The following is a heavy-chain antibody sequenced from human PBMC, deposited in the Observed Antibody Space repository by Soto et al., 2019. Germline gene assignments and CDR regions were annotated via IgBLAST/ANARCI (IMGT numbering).Heavy chain of an antibody. D-gene: IGHD3-3*01. CDR2: IWYDGINK. Sequence: QEQLVESGGGVAQPGRSLRLSCAASGFTFTNYGMQWVRQAPGKGLEWVAVIWYDGINKHYAESVKGRFSITRDDSKNTLHLQMKSLRVEDTAVYHRASVATYYASDFWGRGTLVTVSS. V-gene: IGHV3-33*01. CDR3: ASVATYYASDF. J-gene: IGHJ4*02. CDR1: GFTFTNYG.